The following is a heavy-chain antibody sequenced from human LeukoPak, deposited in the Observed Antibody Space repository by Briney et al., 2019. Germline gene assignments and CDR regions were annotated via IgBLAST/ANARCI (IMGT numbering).Heavy chain of an antibody. CDR1: GGSFSGYY. D-gene: IGHD3-10*01. V-gene: IGHV4-34*01. CDR3: ARAHRSGSYDFYI. Sequence: SDTLSLTCAVYGGSFSGYYRNWIRQAPERGLEWIGEINHSGSTDYNPSLKSRVTISVDTSKNQFSLKLSSVTAADTAVYYCARAHRSGSYDFYIWGPGTKVIVSS. J-gene: IGHJ3*02. CDR2: INHSGST.